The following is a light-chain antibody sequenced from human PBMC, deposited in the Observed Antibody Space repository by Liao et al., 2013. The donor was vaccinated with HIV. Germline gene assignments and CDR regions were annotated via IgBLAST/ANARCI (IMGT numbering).Light chain of an antibody. CDR2: YDK. J-gene: IGLJ2*01. V-gene: IGLV3-21*04. Sequence: SYVLTQPPSVSVAPGQTATITCGGHGIGSKSVHWYQQKPGQAPELVIHYDKDRPSGIPERFSGSNSGNTATLTITRVEAGDEADYYCQVWDGDFAVFGGGTKLTVL. CDR1: GIGSKS. CDR3: QVWDGDFAV.